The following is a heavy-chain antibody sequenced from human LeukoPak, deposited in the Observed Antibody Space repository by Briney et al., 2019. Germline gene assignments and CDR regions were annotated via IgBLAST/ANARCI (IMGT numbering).Heavy chain of an antibody. CDR3: ARGEARYCSGGSCIFFDY. CDR1: GFTFSAYW. CDR2: INWNGGST. D-gene: IGHD2-15*01. V-gene: IGHV3-20*04. J-gene: IGHJ4*02. Sequence: GGSLRLSCAASGFTFSAYWMHWVRQAPGKGLEWVSGINWNGGSTGYADSVKGRFTISRDNAKNSLYLQMNSLRAEDTALYYCARGEARYCSGGSCIFFDYWGQGTLVTVSS.